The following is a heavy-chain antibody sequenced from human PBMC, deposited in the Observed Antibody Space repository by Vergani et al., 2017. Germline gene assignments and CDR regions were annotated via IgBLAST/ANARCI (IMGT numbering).Heavy chain of an antibody. J-gene: IGHJ6*02. CDR2: IYSGGST. V-gene: IGHV3-53*04. CDR3: ARDRVDIVATTTYYYYYYGMDV. D-gene: IGHD5-12*01. CDR1: GFTVSSNY. Sequence: EVQLLESGGGLVQPGGSLRLSCAASGFTVSSNYMSWVRQAPGKGLEWVSVIYSGGSTYYAASVKGRFTISRHNSKNTLYLQMNSLRAEDTAVYYCARDRVDIVATTTYYYYYYGMDVWGQGTTVTVSS.